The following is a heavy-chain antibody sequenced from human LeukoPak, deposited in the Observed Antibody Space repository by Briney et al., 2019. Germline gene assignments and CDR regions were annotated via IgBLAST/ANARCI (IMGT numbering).Heavy chain of an antibody. Sequence: SVKVSCKASGGTFSSYTIAWVRQAPGQGLEWMGEIIPMFGTTNYAQKFQGRVTITADGSTSTAYMELSSLRFEDTAVYYCARAGLSSGSYFDYWGQGTLVTVSS. CDR2: IIPMFGTT. D-gene: IGHD1-26*01. CDR1: GGTFSSYT. V-gene: IGHV1-69*13. J-gene: IGHJ4*02. CDR3: ARAGLSSGSYFDY.